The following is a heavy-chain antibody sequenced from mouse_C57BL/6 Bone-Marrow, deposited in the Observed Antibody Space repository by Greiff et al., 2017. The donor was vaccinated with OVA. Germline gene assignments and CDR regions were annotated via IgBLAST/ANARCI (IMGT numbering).Heavy chain of an antibody. D-gene: IGHD2-1*01. Sequence: VMLVESGPGLVAPSQSLSITCTVSGFSLTSYGVDWVRQSPGKGLEWLGVIWGVGSTNYNSALNSRLSISKDNSKSQVFLKMNSLQTDDTAMYYCARTGNGGFAYWGQGTLVTVSA. V-gene: IGHV2-6*01. CDR3: ARTGNGGFAY. J-gene: IGHJ3*01. CDR2: IWGVGST. CDR1: GFSLTSYG.